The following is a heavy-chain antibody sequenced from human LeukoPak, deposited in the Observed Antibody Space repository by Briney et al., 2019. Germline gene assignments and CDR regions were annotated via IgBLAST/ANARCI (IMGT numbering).Heavy chain of an antibody. Sequence: GGSLRLSCAASGFIFSNYGMHWVRQAPGKGLEWVTFIRFDGNTKYYADSVKGRFTISRDNSKNTLYLQMNSLRAEDTAVYYCARDATSQPGALPHQGYFDYWGQGTLVTVSS. CDR2: IRFDGNTK. D-gene: IGHD1-14*01. CDR3: ARDATSQPGALPHQGYFDY. CDR1: GFIFSNYG. V-gene: IGHV3-30*02. J-gene: IGHJ4*02.